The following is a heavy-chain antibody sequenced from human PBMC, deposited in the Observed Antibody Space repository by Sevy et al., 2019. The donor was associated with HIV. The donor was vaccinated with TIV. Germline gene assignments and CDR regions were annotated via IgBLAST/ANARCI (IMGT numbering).Heavy chain of an antibody. D-gene: IGHD3-10*01. Sequence: ASVKVSCKASGYTFTSYAMHWVRQAPGQRLEWMGWINAGSGNTKYSQKFQGRVTITRDTSASTAYMELSSLRSEDTAVYYCARLTFGGSAVDAFDIWGQGTMVTVSS. CDR2: INAGSGNT. CDR1: GYTFTSYA. J-gene: IGHJ3*02. V-gene: IGHV1-3*01. CDR3: ARLTFGGSAVDAFDI.